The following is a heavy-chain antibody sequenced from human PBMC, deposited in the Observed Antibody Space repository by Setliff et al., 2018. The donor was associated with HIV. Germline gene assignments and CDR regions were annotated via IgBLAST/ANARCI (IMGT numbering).Heavy chain of an antibody. V-gene: IGHV4-39*01. J-gene: IGHJ4*02. Sequence: SETLSLTCSVSGGSIRSSGYYWGWIRQPPGKGLEWIASIYYNGHTYYNPSLESRVTIYIDTSNNQFSLRLYSVSAADTAVYYCARHQTVDSVVPLGDDYFDYWGQGTRVTVSS. CDR3: ARHQTVDSVVPLGDDYFDY. CDR1: GGSIRSSGYY. CDR2: IYYNGHT. D-gene: IGHD2-21*01.